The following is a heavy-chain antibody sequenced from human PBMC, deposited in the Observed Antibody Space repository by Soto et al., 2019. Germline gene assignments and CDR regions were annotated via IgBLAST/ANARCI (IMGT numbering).Heavy chain of an antibody. CDR2: ISSSGTYI. CDR3: ARDGFDP. CDR1: GFTFSSST. J-gene: IGHJ5*02. V-gene: IGHV3-21*01. Sequence: EVQLVESGGGLVKPGGSLRLSCAASGFTFSSSTMNWVRQAPGKGLEWVSSISSSGTYIYYADSVKGRLTTSRDNAKNSLFLQMNSRRAEDTAVYSCARDGFDPWGQGTLVTVSS.